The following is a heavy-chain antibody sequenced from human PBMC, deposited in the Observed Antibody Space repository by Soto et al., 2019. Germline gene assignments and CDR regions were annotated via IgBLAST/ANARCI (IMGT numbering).Heavy chain of an antibody. CDR3: VRYSHCSSTSCSGPVAGRGYYGMDV. Sequence: GESLKISCKGSGYSFTSYWIGWVRQMPGKGLEWMGIIYPGDSDTRYSPSFQGQVTISADKSISTAYLQWSSLKASDTAMYYCVRYSHCSSTSCSGPVAGRGYYGMDVWGQGTTVTVSS. V-gene: IGHV5-51*01. CDR2: IYPGDSDT. D-gene: IGHD2-2*01. CDR1: GYSFTSYW. J-gene: IGHJ6*02.